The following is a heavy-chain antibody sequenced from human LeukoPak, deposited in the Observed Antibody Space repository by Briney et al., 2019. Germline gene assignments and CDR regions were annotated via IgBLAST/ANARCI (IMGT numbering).Heavy chain of an antibody. CDR1: GGTFSSYA. D-gene: IGHD3-9*01. Sequence: ASVKVSCKASGGTFSSYAISWVRQATGQGLEWMGWMNPNSGNTGYAQKFQGRVTMTRNTSISTAYMELSSLRSEDTAVYYCARGGDLRYFDWLLSRYYYYYMDVWGKGTTVTISS. J-gene: IGHJ6*03. CDR3: ARGGDLRYFDWLLSRYYYYYMDV. V-gene: IGHV1-8*02. CDR2: MNPNSGNT.